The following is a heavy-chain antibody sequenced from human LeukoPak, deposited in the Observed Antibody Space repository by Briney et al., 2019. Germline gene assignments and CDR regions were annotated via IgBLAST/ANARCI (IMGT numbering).Heavy chain of an antibody. CDR1: GGSFSGYY. V-gene: IGHV4-34*01. CDR3: ARGYSSGWYVEDY. J-gene: IGHJ4*02. D-gene: IGHD6-19*01. Sequence: PSETLSLTCAVYGGSFSGYYWSWIRQPPGKGLEWIGEINHSGSTNYNPSLKSRVTISVDTSKNQFSLKLSSVTAADTAVYYCARGYSSGWYVEDYWGQGTLVTVSS. CDR2: INHSGST.